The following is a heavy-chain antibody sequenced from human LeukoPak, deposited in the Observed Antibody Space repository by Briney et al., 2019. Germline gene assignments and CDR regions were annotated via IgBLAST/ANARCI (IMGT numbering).Heavy chain of an antibody. CDR2: IYYSGST. CDR1: GGSISSSSYY. Sequence: PSETLSLTCTVSGGSISSSSYYWGWIRQPPGKGLEWIGSIYYSGSTYYNPSLKSRVAISVDTSKNQFSLKLSSVTAADTAVYYCARASPGLPEDYWGQGTLVTVSS. J-gene: IGHJ4*02. V-gene: IGHV4-39*07. CDR3: ARASPGLPEDY. D-gene: IGHD5-12*01.